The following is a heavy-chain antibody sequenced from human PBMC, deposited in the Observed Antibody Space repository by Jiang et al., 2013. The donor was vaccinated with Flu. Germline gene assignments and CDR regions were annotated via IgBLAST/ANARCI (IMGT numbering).Heavy chain of an antibody. D-gene: IGHD3-22*01. CDR3: ARGDPPYYYEEDAFDI. CDR2: INPNSGGT. J-gene: IGHJ3*02. V-gene: IGHV1-2*04. Sequence: GAEVKKPGASVKVSCKASGYTFTDYYMHWVRQAPGQGLEWMGWINPNSGGTNYAQKFQGWVTLTRDTSISTAYLELSRLRSDGTAVYYCARGDPPYYYEEDAFDIWGQGTMVTVSS. CDR1: GYTFTDYY.